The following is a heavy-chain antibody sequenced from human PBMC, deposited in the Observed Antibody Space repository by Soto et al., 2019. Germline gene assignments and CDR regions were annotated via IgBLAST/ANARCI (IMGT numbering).Heavy chain of an antibody. J-gene: IGHJ4*02. D-gene: IGHD2-15*01. CDR3: AKDFGRLLGATPYS. CDR2: ISYDGGSK. Sequence: GGALRLSCAASGFTFTTYGMHWVRQAPGKGLEWVAFISYDGGSKYHSDSVRGRFTISRDTSKNPLYLQMNSLRPEDTAVYYCAKDFGRLLGATPYSCGQGTLVTVS. CDR1: GFTFTTYG. V-gene: IGHV3-30*18.